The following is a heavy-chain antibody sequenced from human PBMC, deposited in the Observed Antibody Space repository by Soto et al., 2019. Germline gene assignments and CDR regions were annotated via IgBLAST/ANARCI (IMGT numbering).Heavy chain of an antibody. CDR2: IDPSDSYT. J-gene: IGHJ6*02. V-gene: IGHV5-10-1*01. CDR3: ARHGSIAAQNV. D-gene: IGHD6-6*01. CDR1: GYSFTSYW. Sequence: GESLKISCRGSGYSFTSYWISRVRQMPGKGLEWMGRIDPSDSYTNYSPSFQGHVTISADKSISTAYLQWSSLKAPDTAMYYCARHGSIAAQNVWGQGTTVTVSS.